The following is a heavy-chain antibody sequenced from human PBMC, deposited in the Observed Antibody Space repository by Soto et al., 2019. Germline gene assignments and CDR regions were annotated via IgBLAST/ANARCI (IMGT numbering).Heavy chain of an antibody. CDR1: GYTFTGYY. J-gene: IGHJ6*02. Sequence: ASVKVSCKASGYTFTGYYMHWVRQAPGQGLEWMGWINPNSGGTNYAQKFQGWVTMTRDTSISTAYMELSRLRSDDTAVYYCATERYDFWSGYDYYYGMDVWGQGTTVTVS. D-gene: IGHD3-3*01. V-gene: IGHV1-2*04. CDR2: INPNSGGT. CDR3: ATERYDFWSGYDYYYGMDV.